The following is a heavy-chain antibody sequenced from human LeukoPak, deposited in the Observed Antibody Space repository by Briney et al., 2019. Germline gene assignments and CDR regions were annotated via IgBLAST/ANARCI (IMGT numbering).Heavy chain of an antibody. CDR1: GYIFSNYW. CDR3: ARAPYYASSFYF. J-gene: IGHJ4*02. CDR2: TYPGDSDT. V-gene: IGHV5-51*01. D-gene: IGHD3-3*01. Sequence: GESLKISCKASGYIFSNYWIGWVRQMPGKGLEWMGITYPGDSDTRYSPSFQGQVTISADKSISTAYLQWSSLKASDTAMYYCARAPYYASSFYFWGQGTLVTVSS.